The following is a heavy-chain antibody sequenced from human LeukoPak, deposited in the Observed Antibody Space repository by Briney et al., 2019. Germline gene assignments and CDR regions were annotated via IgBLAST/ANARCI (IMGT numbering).Heavy chain of an antibody. D-gene: IGHD3-22*01. CDR1: GFTFSSYG. V-gene: IGHV3-23*01. CDR2: ISGSGGST. Sequence: PGGSLRLSCAASGFTFSSYGMSWVRQAPGKGLEWVSAISGSGGSTYYADSVKGRFTISRDNSKNTLYLQMNSLRAEDTAVYYCAKDLGRYYDSSGYCLDYWGQGTLVTVSS. CDR3: AKDLGRYYDSSGYCLDY. J-gene: IGHJ4*02.